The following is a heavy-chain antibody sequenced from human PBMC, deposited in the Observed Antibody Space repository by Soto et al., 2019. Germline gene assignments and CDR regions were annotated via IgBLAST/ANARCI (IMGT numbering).Heavy chain of an antibody. Sequence: SETLSLTCTVSGGSISSYYWSWIRQPPGKGLEWIGYIYYNVNTNYNPSLKSRVTISVDTSKNQFSLKLSSVTAADTAVYYCARRGSGSYSDYWGQGTLVTVSS. CDR1: GGSISSYY. CDR3: ARRGSGSYSDY. D-gene: IGHD3-10*01. J-gene: IGHJ4*02. V-gene: IGHV4-59*08. CDR2: IYYNVNT.